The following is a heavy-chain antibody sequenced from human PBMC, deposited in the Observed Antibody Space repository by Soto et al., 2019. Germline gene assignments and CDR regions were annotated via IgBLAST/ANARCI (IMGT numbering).Heavy chain of an antibody. V-gene: IGHV4-34*01. D-gene: IGHD6-6*01. CDR1: GGSFSGYY. CDR3: ARGPPKWQRIAARPLYYYYGTDV. CDR2: INHSGST. Sequence: SETLSLTCAVYGGSFSGYYWSWIRQPPGKGLEWIGEINHSGSTNYNPSLKSRVTISVDTSKNQFSLKLSSVTAADTAVYYCARGPPKWQRIAARPLYYYYGTDVWGQGTTVTVSS. J-gene: IGHJ6*02.